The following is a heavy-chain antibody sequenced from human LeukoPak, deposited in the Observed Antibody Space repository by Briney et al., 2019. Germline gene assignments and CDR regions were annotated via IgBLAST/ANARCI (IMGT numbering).Heavy chain of an antibody. D-gene: IGHD3-16*01. CDR2: ISGSGTGT. Sequence: AGGSLRLSCAASGFTFSSYAMSWVRQAPGKGLEWVSGISGSGTGTYYADSVKGRFTISRDNSKNTLYLQMNRLRAEDTALYFCARDRGSDYPFDYWGQGTLVTVSS. V-gene: IGHV3-23*01. CDR3: ARDRGSDYPFDY. CDR1: GFTFSSYA. J-gene: IGHJ4*02.